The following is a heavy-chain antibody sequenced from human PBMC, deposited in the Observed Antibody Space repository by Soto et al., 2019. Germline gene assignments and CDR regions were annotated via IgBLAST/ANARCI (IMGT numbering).Heavy chain of an antibody. CDR2: ITPIFGTA. J-gene: IGHJ4*02. CDR3: ARDLSY. Sequence: ASVKVSCXASXXTXSSYAISXVRQAPGQGLEWMGGITPIFGTANYAQKFQGRVTITADESTSTAYMELSSLRSEDTAVYYCARDLSYWGQGTLVTVSS. CDR1: XXTXSSYA. V-gene: IGHV1-69*13.